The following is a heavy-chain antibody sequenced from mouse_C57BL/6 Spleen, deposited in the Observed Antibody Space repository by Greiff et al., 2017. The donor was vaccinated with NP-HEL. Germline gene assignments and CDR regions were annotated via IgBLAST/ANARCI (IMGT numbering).Heavy chain of an antibody. J-gene: IGHJ4*01. CDR3: TSLLSAMDY. V-gene: IGHV1-15*01. D-gene: IGHD1-1*01. CDR2: IDPETGGT. Sequence: QVHVKQSGAELVRPGASVTLSCKASGYTFTDYEMHWVKQTPVHGLEWIGAIDPETGGTAYNQKFKGKAILTADKSSSTAYMELRSLTSEDSAVYYCTSLLSAMDYWGQGTSVTVSS. CDR1: GYTFTDYE.